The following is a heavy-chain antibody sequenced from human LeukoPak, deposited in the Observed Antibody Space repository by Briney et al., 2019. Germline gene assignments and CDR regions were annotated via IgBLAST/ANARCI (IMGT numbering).Heavy chain of an antibody. V-gene: IGHV3-23*01. D-gene: IGHD3-22*01. J-gene: IGHJ6*03. CDR1: GFTFSNYA. Sequence: PGGSLRLSCAASGFTFSNYAMSWVRQAPGKGLEWVSAISGSASSTYHADSVKGRFTISRDNSKNTLYLQMNSLRADDTAVYYCAKVVVGTVIVVASSNYYYYYMDVWGKGTTVTISS. CDR2: ISGSASST. CDR3: AKVVVGTVIVVASSNYYYYYMDV.